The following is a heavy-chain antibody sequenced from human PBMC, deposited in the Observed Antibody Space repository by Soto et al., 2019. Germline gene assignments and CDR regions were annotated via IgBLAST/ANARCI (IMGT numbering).Heavy chain of an antibody. CDR3: ARVDATGGSGSYYHYYYYGMDV. D-gene: IGHD3-10*01. J-gene: IGHJ6*02. Sequence: XETLSLTCTVSGGSISSYYWSWIRQPPGKGLEWIGYIYYSGSTNYNPSLKSRVTISVDTSKNQFSLKLSSVTAAETAVYYCARVDATGGSGSYYHYYYYGMDVWGQGTTVTVSS. CDR1: GGSISSYY. CDR2: IYYSGST. V-gene: IGHV4-59*01.